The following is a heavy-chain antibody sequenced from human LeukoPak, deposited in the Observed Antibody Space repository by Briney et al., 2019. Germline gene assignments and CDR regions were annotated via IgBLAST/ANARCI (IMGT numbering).Heavy chain of an antibody. CDR1: GFTFSSYA. Sequence: GGSLRLSCAASGFTFSSYAMSWVRQAPGKGLEWVSAISGSGGSTYYADSVKGRVTLYRDHSKNTLYLQMNSLRAEDPAVYYCAKGCGDYFTFGYWGQGTLVTVSS. CDR2: ISGSGGST. V-gene: IGHV3-23*01. CDR3: AKGCGDYFTFGY. J-gene: IGHJ4*02. D-gene: IGHD4-17*01.